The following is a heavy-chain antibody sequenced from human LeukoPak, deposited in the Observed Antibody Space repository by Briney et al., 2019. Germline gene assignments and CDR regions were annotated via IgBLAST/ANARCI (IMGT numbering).Heavy chain of an antibody. V-gene: IGHV3-23*01. D-gene: IGHD4-23*01. J-gene: IGHJ6*02. CDR2: ISARGDAT. Sequence: PGGSLRLSCSPSGFTFTSYVIRWVRQAPGKGLEWISSISARGDATYYADSVKGRFTIARDTSKNTVHLQMNSLSGEDTAVYYCAKALASGYSGIPQYAMDAWGQGTTVVVSS. CDR1: GFTFTSYV. CDR3: AKALASGYSGIPQYAMDA.